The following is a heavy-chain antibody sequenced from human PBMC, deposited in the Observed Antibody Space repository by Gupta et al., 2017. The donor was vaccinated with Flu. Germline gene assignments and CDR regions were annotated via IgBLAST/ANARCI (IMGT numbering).Heavy chain of an antibody. CDR3: ARTDGYFFYYMDV. Sequence: QVQLVQSGAEVKKPGASVTVSCKASGYTITNYAMHWVRQAPGQRLEWMGCINAGNGNTKYSQNFQGRVTITSDTFASTTYLELSSLRSEDTALYYCARTDGYFFYYMDVWGTGTTVTVSS. J-gene: IGHJ6*03. CDR2: INAGNGNT. CDR1: GYTITNYA. V-gene: IGHV1-3*01.